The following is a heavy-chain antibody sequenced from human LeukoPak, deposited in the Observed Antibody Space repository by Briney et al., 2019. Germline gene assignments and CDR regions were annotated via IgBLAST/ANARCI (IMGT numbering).Heavy chain of an antibody. J-gene: IGHJ5*02. V-gene: IGHV4-30-4*08. D-gene: IGHD3-3*01. CDR1: GGSISSGDYY. CDR2: IYYSGST. CDR3: ARETPLRFLEWSSFDP. Sequence: SETLSLTCTVSGGSISSGDYYWSRIRQPPGKGLEWIGYIYYSGSTYYNPSLKSRVTISVDTSKNQFSLKLSSVTAADTAVYYCARETPLRFLEWSSFDPWGQGTLVTVSS.